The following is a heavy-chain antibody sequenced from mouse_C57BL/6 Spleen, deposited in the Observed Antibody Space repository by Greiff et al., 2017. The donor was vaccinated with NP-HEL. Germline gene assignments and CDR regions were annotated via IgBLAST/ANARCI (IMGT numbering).Heavy chain of an antibody. CDR1: GYSFTGYY. D-gene: IGHD1-1*01. J-gene: IGHJ1*03. V-gene: IGHV1-42*01. CDR2: INPSTGGT. CDR3: AREGVTTVVATDGYFDV. Sequence: EVQLVESGPELVKPGASVKISCKASGYSFTGYYMNWVKQSPEKSLEWIGEINPSTGGTTYNQKFKAKATLTVDKSSSTAYMQLKSLTSEDSAVYYCAREGVTTVVATDGYFDVWGTGTTVTVSS.